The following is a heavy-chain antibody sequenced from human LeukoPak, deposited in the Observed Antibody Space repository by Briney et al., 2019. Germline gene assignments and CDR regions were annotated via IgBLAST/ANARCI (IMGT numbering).Heavy chain of an antibody. V-gene: IGHV4-39*01. J-gene: IGHJ4*02. D-gene: IGHD3-22*01. CDR2: IYYSGST. CDR3: ARLTPPLYYYDISGQFDY. Sequence: PLETLSLTCTVSGGSISSSSYYWGWIRQPPGKGLEWIGSIYYSGSTYYNPSLKSRVTISVDTSKNQFSLKLSSVTAADTAVYYCARLTPPLYYYDISGQFDYWGQGTLVTVSS. CDR1: GGSISSSSYY.